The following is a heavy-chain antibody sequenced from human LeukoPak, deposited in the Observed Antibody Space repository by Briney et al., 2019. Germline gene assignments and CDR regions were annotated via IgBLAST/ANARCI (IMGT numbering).Heavy chain of an antibody. D-gene: IGHD6-19*01. CDR2: ISYDGSNK. CDR1: EFTFSSNA. Sequence: PGRSLRLSCAASEFTFSSNAMHWVRQAPGKGLEWVTIISYDGSNKYYADSVKGRFTISRDNSKNTLYLQMNSLRAEDTAVYYCASPLGAVAGTDFDYWGQGTLVTVSS. V-gene: IGHV3-30*04. J-gene: IGHJ4*02. CDR3: ASPLGAVAGTDFDY.